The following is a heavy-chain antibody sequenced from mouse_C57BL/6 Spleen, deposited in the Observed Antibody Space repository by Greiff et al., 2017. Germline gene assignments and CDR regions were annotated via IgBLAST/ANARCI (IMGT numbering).Heavy chain of an antibody. V-gene: IGHV3-6*01. J-gene: IGHJ4*01. CDR1: GYSITSGYY. CDR3: AREEDYYGSSYYAMDY. Sequence: EVQLQESGPGLVKPSQSLSLTCSVTGYSITSGYYWNWIRQFPGNKLEWMGYISYDGSNNYNPSLKNRISITRDTSKNQFFLKLNSVTTEDTATYYCAREEDYYGSSYYAMDYWGQGTSVTVSS. D-gene: IGHD1-1*01. CDR2: ISYDGSN.